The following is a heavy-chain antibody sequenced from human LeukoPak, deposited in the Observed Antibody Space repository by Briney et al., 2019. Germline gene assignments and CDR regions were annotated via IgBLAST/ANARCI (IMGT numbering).Heavy chain of an antibody. J-gene: IGHJ4*02. D-gene: IGHD1-1*01. Sequence: AGGSLRLSCAASGFTFSEYYMRWVRQAAGKGLEWVSYISSSSSTIYYADSVKGRFTISRDNAKNSLYLQMNSLRAEDTAVYYCARGGTSFDFWGQGTLATVSS. V-gene: IGHV3-11*01. CDR2: ISSSSSTI. CDR3: ARGGTSFDF. CDR1: GFTFSEYY.